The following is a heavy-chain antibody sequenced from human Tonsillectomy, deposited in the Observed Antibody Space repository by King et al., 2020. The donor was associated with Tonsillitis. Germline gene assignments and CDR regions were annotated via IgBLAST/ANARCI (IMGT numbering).Heavy chain of an antibody. Sequence: VQLQESGPGLVKPSETLSLTCTVSGDSIRTYYWSWIRQPPGKGLEWIGYIYYTGSTNYNPSLRSRVTMSLDTTKNQFSLQLSPVTAADTALYYCARTLMGTTGLYYFDYWGQGTLVTVSS. D-gene: IGHD1-7*01. CDR2: IYYTGST. J-gene: IGHJ4*02. CDR1: GDSIRTYY. V-gene: IGHV4-59*08. CDR3: ARTLMGTTGLYYFDY.